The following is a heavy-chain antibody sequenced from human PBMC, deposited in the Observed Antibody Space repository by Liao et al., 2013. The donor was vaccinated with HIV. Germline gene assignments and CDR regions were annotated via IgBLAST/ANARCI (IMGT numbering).Heavy chain of an antibody. J-gene: IGHJ3*02. V-gene: IGHV4-4*07. Sequence: QVQLQESGPGLVKPSETLSLTCTVSRGSINGYYWSWIRQPAGKGLEWIGRLYSSGITNYNPSLKSRVSLSLDTSKKQFSLKLNSVTAADTAVYFCARTERDAFDIWGQGTMVTVSS. CDR1: RGSINGYY. CDR3: ARTERDAFDI. CDR2: LYSSGIT.